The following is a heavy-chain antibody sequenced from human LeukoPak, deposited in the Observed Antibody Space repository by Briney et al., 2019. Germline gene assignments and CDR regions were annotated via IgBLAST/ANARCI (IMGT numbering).Heavy chain of an antibody. CDR1: GFTFSSYS. CDR2: ISSSSSYI. CDR3: ASWSAAN. V-gene: IGHV3-21*01. D-gene: IGHD6-13*01. J-gene: IGHJ4*02. Sequence: GGSLRLSCAASGFTFSSYSMNGVRQAPGKGLEWVSSISSSSSYIYYADSVKGRFTISRNNAKNSLYLQMNSLSAGDRAVYCCASWSAANWGQGTLVTVSS.